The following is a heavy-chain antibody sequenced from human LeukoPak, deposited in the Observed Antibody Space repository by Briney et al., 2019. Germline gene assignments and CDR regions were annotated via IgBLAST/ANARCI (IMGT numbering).Heavy chain of an antibody. J-gene: IGHJ4*02. V-gene: IGHV3-15*01. CDR2: IKSKTDGGTT. CDR1: GFTFSNAW. CDR3: TTEPYYYDGGGHSV. Sequence: GGSLRLSCAASGFTFSNAWMSWVRQAPGKGLEWVGRIKSKTDGGTTDYAAPVKGRFTISRDDSKNTLYLQMNSLKTEDTAVYYCTTEPYYYDGGGHSVWGQGTLVTVSS. D-gene: IGHD3-22*01.